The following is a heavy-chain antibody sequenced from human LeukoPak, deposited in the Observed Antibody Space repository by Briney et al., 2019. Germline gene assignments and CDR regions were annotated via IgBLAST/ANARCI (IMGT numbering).Heavy chain of an antibody. CDR1: GGSISSGGYY. Sequence: PSETLSLTCTVSGGSISSGGYYWSWIRQHPGKRLEWIGYIYYSGSTYYNPSLKSRVTISVDTSKNQFSLKLSSVTAADTAVYYCARGTPITIFGVVIPYWFDPWGQGTLVTVSS. J-gene: IGHJ5*02. CDR2: IYYSGST. V-gene: IGHV4-31*03. CDR3: ARGTPITIFGVVIPYWFDP. D-gene: IGHD3-3*01.